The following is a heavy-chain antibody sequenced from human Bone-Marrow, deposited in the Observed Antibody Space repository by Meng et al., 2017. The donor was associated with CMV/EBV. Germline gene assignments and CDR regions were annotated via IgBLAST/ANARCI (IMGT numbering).Heavy chain of an antibody. CDR1: GYTFTGYY. J-gene: IGHJ6*02. V-gene: IGHV1-2*06. Sequence: ASVKVSCKASGYTFTGYYLHWVRQAPGQGLEWMGRINPKSGDTNYAQNFQGRVTMTRDTSISTAYMELSSLRSEDTAVYYCARGYCSSTSCYWGYYYYYGMDGWGQGTTVTVSS. CDR2: INPKSGDT. CDR3: ARGYCSSTSCYWGYYYYYGMDG. D-gene: IGHD2-2*01.